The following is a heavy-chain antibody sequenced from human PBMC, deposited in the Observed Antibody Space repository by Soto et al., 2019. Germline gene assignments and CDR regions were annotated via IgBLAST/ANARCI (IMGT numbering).Heavy chain of an antibody. CDR3: ARGIQYYYDSSGYYLDAFDI. J-gene: IGHJ3*02. CDR1: GYTFTSYG. Sequence: ASVKVSCKASGYTFTSYGISWVRQAPGQGLEWMGWISAYNGNTNYAQKFQGRVTITADKSTSTAYMELSSLRSEDTAVYYCARGIQYYYDSSGYYLDAFDIWGQGTMVTVSS. CDR2: ISAYNGNT. D-gene: IGHD3-22*01. V-gene: IGHV1-18*04.